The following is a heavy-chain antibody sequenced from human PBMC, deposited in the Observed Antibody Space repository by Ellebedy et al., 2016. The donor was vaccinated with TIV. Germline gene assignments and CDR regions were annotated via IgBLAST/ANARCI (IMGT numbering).Heavy chain of an antibody. V-gene: IGHV3-30*18. CDR2: ISSDGTDK. Sequence: GESLKISXAASGFIFTSHAMHWVRQAPGKGLQLVAVISSDGTDKYYADSVKGRFTIARDSSKNTLYLRMGSLRPGDTAIYNCAKDRGSRRGGYADYWGQGTLVTVSS. CDR1: GFIFTSHA. D-gene: IGHD5-12*01. CDR3: AKDRGSRRGGYADY. J-gene: IGHJ4*02.